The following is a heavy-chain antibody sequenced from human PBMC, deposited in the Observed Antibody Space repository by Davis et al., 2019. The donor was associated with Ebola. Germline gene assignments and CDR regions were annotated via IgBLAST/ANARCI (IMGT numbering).Heavy chain of an antibody. V-gene: IGHV3-21*01. D-gene: IGHD3-22*01. CDR1: GLIFNNYW. CDR3: ARLMYDSSGYYSAFDY. CDR2: ISSSSSYI. J-gene: IGHJ4*02. Sequence: GESLKISCAASGLIFNNYWMSWIRQAPGKGLEWVSSISSSSSYIYYTNSVKGRFTTSRDNAKNSLFLQMNSLRAEDTALYFCARLMYDSSGYYSAFDYWGQGTLVTVSS.